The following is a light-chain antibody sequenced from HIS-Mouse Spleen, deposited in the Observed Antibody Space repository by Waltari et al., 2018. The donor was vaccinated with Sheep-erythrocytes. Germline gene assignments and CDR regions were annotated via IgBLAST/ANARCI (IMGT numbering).Light chain of an antibody. CDR3: QQRSNWPPIT. Sequence: EIVLTQSPATLSLSPGERATHSCRASQSVSSHLAWYQQKPGQAPRLLIYDASNRATGIPARFSGSGSGTDFTLTISSLEPEDFAVYYCQQRSNWPPITFGQGTRLEIK. CDR2: DAS. V-gene: IGKV3-11*01. J-gene: IGKJ5*01. CDR1: QSVSSH.